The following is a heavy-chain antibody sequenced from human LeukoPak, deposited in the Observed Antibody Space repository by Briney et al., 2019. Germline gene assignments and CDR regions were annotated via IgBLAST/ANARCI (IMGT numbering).Heavy chain of an antibody. V-gene: IGHV3-20*04. D-gene: IGHD3-10*01. CDR1: GFTFDDYG. J-gene: IGHJ4*02. Sequence: PGGSLRLSCAASGFTFDDYGMSWVRQAPGKGLGWVSFISWNGGSTGYADSVKGRFTISRDNAKNSLYLQMSSLRAEDTALYYCAREETRITMLRGVTYFEYWGQGTLVTVSS. CDR3: AREETRITMLRGVTYFEY. CDR2: ISWNGGST.